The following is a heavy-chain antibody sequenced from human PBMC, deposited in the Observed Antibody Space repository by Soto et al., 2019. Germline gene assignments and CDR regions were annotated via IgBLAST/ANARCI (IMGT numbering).Heavy chain of an antibody. Sequence: ASEKVSCKASGYTFTSYGISWVRQAPGQGLEWMGWISAYNGNTNYAQKLQGRVTMTTDTSTSTAYMELRSLRSDDTAVYYCARVSIDEVAYCGGDCYSPYYYYGMDVWGQGTTVTVSS. D-gene: IGHD2-21*02. CDR1: GYTFTSYG. CDR3: ARVSIDEVAYCGGDCYSPYYYYGMDV. CDR2: ISAYNGNT. J-gene: IGHJ6*02. V-gene: IGHV1-18*01.